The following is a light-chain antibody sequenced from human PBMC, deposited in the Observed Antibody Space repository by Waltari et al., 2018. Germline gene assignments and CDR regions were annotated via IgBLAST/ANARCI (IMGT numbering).Light chain of an antibody. Sequence: QTLVTQESSFSVSPGGTGTLTCSFGSASVSNGHFPRWYQQTPGQTPRTLIYDTYIRASGVPDRFSGSILGNKAALTITGAQADDDCDYYCLIYLGAGFWAFGGGTKLTVL. CDR3: LIYLGAGFWA. CDR2: DTY. J-gene: IGLJ3*02. CDR1: SASVSNGHF. V-gene: IGLV8-61*01.